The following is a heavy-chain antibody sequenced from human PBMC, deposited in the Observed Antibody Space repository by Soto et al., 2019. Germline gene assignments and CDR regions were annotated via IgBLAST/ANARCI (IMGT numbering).Heavy chain of an antibody. J-gene: IGHJ4*02. CDR2: ISYDGSNK. V-gene: IGHV3-30*18. D-gene: IGHD5-12*01. Sequence: QVQLVESGGGVDQPGRSLRLSCAASGFTFSSYGMHWVRQAPGKGLEWVAVISYDGSNKYYADSVKGRFTISRDNSKNTLYLQMNSLRAEDTAVYYCAKAQYSGYEIDYWGQGTLVTVSS. CDR3: AKAQYSGYEIDY. CDR1: GFTFSSYG.